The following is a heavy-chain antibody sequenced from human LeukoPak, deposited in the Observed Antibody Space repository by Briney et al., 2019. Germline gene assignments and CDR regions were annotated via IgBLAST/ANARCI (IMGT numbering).Heavy chain of an antibody. J-gene: IGHJ6*02. Sequence: PSETLSLTCAVYGGSFSGYYWSWIRKPPGTGLEWIREINHSGSTNYNPSLKSRVTISVDTSKNQFSLKLSSVTAADTAVYYCARGRRLRYYYYYGMDVWGQGTTVTVSS. CDR1: GGSFSGYY. CDR2: INHSGST. V-gene: IGHV4-34*01. D-gene: IGHD3-9*01. CDR3: ARGRRLRYYYYYGMDV.